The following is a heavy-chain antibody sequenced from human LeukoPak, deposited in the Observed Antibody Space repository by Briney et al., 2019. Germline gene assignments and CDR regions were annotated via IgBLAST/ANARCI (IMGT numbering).Heavy chain of an antibody. V-gene: IGHV1-18*01. CDR3: ARSSGSAYDYGDYRGVFDY. CDR1: GYTFTSYG. Sequence: ASVKVSCKASGYTFTSYGISWVRQAPGQGLEWMGWISAYNGNTNYAQKLQGRVTMTTDTSTSTAYMELRSLRSDDTAVYYCARSSGSAYDYGDYRGVFDYWGQGTLVTVSS. D-gene: IGHD4-17*01. J-gene: IGHJ4*02. CDR2: ISAYNGNT.